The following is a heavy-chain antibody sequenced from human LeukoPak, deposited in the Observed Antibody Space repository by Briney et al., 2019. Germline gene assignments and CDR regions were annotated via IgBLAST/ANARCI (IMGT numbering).Heavy chain of an antibody. J-gene: IGHJ4*02. CDR3: ARDHEKGSGSYYAFDY. D-gene: IGHD1-26*01. V-gene: IGHV3-30-3*01. CDR1: GFTFSSYA. CDR2: ISYDGSNK. Sequence: PGGSLRLSCAASGFTFSSYAMHWVRQAPGKGLEWVAVISYDGSNKYYADSVKGRFTISRDNSKNTLYLQMNSLRAEDTAVYYCARDHEKGSGSYYAFDYWGQGTLVTVSS.